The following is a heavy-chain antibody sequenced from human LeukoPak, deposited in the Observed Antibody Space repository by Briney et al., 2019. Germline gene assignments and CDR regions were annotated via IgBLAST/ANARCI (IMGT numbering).Heavy chain of an antibody. CDR2: IYPGDSDT. Sequence: GESLKISCKGSGYSFTSYWIGWVRQMPGKGLEWMGIIYPGDSDTRYSPSFQGQVTISADKSISTAYLQWSSLKASDTAMYYCARTYYDFWSGYPYYMDVGGKGTTVTVSS. CDR1: GYSFTSYW. J-gene: IGHJ6*03. CDR3: ARTYYDFWSGYPYYMDV. V-gene: IGHV5-51*01. D-gene: IGHD3-3*01.